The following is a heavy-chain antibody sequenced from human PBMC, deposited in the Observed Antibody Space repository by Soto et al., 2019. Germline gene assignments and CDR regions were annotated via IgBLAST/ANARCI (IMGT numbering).Heavy chain of an antibody. Sequence: GGSLRLSCAASGFTFSSYAMSWVRQAPGKGLEWVSAISGSGGSTYYADSVKGRFTISRDNSKNTLYLQMNSLRAEDTAVYYCAKDHMGGDSWTGYYYSYGMDVWGQGTTVTV. V-gene: IGHV3-23*01. J-gene: IGHJ6*02. CDR3: AKDHMGGDSWTGYYYSYGMDV. CDR1: GFTFSSYA. CDR2: ISGSGGST. D-gene: IGHD3-3*01.